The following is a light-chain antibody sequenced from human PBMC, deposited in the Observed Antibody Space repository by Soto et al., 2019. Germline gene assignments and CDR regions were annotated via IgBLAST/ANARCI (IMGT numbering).Light chain of an antibody. CDR1: QSVLYSSNNKNY. J-gene: IGKJ1*01. CDR2: WAS. V-gene: IGKV4-1*01. Sequence: DIVMTQSPDSLAVSLGERATINCKSSQSVLYSSNNKNYLAWYQQKPGQPPKLLFYWASTRESGVPGRFSGSGSATDFTLTISSLQAEDVAVYYCQQYYSIWTFGQGTKVEIK. CDR3: QQYYSIWT.